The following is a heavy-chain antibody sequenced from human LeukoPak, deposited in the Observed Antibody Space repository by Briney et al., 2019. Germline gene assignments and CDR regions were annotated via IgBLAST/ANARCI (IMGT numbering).Heavy chain of an antibody. J-gene: IGHJ4*02. Sequence: KASETLSLTCTVSGGSISSYYWSWIRQPPGKGLEWIGYIYYSGSTNYNPSLKSRVTISVDTSKNQFSLKLSSVTAADTAVYYCVRDRYSYGHDYWGQGTLVTVSS. CDR1: GGSISSYY. CDR3: VRDRYSYGHDY. V-gene: IGHV4-59*01. D-gene: IGHD5-18*01. CDR2: IYYSGST.